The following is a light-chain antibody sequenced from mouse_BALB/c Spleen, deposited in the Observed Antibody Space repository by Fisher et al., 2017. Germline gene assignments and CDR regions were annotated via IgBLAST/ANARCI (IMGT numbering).Light chain of an antibody. CDR1: QSLVHSNGNTY. V-gene: IGKV1-110*01. CDR2: TVS. Sequence: DIVITQTTLSLPVSLGAQASISCRSSQSLVHSNGNTYLHWYLQKPGQSPKLLIYTVSNRFSGVPDRFSGSGSGTDFTLTIDPVEADDAATYYCQPNNEDPYTFGGGTKLEMK. J-gene: IGKJ2*01. CDR3: QPNNEDPYT.